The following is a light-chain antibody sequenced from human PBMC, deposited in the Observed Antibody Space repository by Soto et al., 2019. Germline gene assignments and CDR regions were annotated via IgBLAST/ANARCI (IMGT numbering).Light chain of an antibody. V-gene: IGKV3-15*01. CDR1: QSVSSN. CDR3: QQYNSWLLYT. Sequence: EIVMTQSPATLSVSPGERATLSCRASQSVSSNLAWYQQKPGQAPRLLIYGASTRATGIPARFSGSGSGTEFTLTVSSLQSEAFAVYYCQQYNSWLLYTFGQGTKLEIK. CDR2: GAS. J-gene: IGKJ2*01.